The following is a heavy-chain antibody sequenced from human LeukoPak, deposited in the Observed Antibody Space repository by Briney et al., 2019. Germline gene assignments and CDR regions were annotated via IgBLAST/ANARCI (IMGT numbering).Heavy chain of an antibody. D-gene: IGHD6-13*01. CDR1: GGSISSYY. Sequence: SETLSLTCTVSGGSISSYYWSWIRQPPGKGLEWIGYIYYSGSTNYNPSLKSRVTISVDTSKNQFSLKLSSVTAADTAVYYCARENLAAAGNRVHDYWGQGTLVTVSS. V-gene: IGHV4-59*01. J-gene: IGHJ4*02. CDR2: IYYSGST. CDR3: ARENLAAAGNRVHDY.